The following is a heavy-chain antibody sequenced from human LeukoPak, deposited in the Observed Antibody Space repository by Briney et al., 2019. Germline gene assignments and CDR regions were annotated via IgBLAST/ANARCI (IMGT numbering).Heavy chain of an antibody. V-gene: IGHV4-31*03. Sequence: SETLSLTCTVSGGSIRSGGYYWSWVRQHPGRGLEWIVYIYYSGSTYYNPSLKSRVTISVDTSKNQFSLKLSSVTAADTAVYYCAREGSNQLLWRGTFDYWGQGTLVTVSS. J-gene: IGHJ4*02. D-gene: IGHD2-2*01. CDR1: GGSIRSGGYY. CDR3: AREGSNQLLWRGTFDY. CDR2: IYYSGST.